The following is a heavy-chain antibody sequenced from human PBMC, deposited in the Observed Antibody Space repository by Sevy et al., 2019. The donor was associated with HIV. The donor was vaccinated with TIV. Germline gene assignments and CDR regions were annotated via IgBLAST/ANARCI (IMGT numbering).Heavy chain of an antibody. D-gene: IGHD3-3*01. CDR2: IKQDGSEK. CDR3: ARQEWPTYYYYGMDV. CDR1: GFTFSSYW. V-gene: IGHV3-7*01. Sequence: GGSLRLSCAASGFTFSSYWMSWVRQAPGKGLEWVANIKQDGSEKYYVDSVKGRFTISRDNAKNSLYLQMNSLRAEDTAVYYCARQEWPTYYYYGMDVWGQGTTVTVSS. J-gene: IGHJ6*02.